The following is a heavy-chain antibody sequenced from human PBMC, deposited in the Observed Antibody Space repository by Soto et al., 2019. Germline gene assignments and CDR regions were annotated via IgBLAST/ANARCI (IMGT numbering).Heavy chain of an antibody. CDR1: GYTFDSNG. CDR3: ARDRGLAYWSSGSCATTFDY. Sequence: VQLVQSGAEVKKPGASVKVSCKASGYTFDSNGINWVRQAPGQGLQWMGWISPFNGNTNYAQNFQDRVTMTTDTSTATAYLELRSLRSDDTAGDYCARDRGLAYWSSGSCATTFDYWGQGTLVTVSS. V-gene: IGHV1-18*01. CDR2: ISPFNGNT. D-gene: IGHD2-15*01. J-gene: IGHJ4*02.